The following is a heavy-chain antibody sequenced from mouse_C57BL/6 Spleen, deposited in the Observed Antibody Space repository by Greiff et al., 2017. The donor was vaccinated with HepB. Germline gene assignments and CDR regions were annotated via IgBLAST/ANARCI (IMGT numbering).Heavy chain of an antibody. D-gene: IGHD1-1*01. CDR2: IYPGSGST. CDR3: ARGDYGSSGYYYYAMDY. V-gene: IGHV1-55*01. Sequence: QVQLQQPGAELVKPGASVKMSCKASGYTFTSYWITWVKQRPGQGLEWIGDIYPGSGSTNYNEKFKSKATLTVDTSSSTAYMQLSSLTSEDSAVYYGARGDYGSSGYYYYAMDYWGQGTSVTVSS. CDR1: GYTFTSYW. J-gene: IGHJ4*01.